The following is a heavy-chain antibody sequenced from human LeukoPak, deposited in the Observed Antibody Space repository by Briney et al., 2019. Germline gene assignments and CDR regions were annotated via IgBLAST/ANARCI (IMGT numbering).Heavy chain of an antibody. CDR2: ISSTSSSI. V-gene: IGHV3-48*02. D-gene: IGHD4-11*01. Sequence: PGGSLRLSCAASGFPFSSFSMNWVRQATGKGLEWVSYISSTSSSIYYADSVKGRFTVSRDNAKDSLYLQMNSLRDEDTAVYYCARDLISGDYTFDYWGQGALVTVSS. CDR3: ARDLISGDYTFDY. CDR1: GFPFSSFS. J-gene: IGHJ4*02.